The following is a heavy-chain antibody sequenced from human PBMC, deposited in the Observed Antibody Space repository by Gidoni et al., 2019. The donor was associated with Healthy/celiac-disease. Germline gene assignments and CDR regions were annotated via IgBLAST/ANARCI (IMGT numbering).Heavy chain of an antibody. CDR3: ARGLRVGALYYYYGMDV. CDR1: GGSFSGYY. V-gene: IGHV4-34*01. CDR2: INHSGST. J-gene: IGHJ6*02. D-gene: IGHD1-26*01. Sequence: QVQLQQWGAGLLKPSETLSLTCAVYGGSFSGYYWSWIRQPPGKGLEWIGEINHSGSTNYNPSLKSRVTISVDTSKNQFSLKLSSVTAADTAVYYCARGLRVGALYYYYGMDVWGQGTTVTVSS.